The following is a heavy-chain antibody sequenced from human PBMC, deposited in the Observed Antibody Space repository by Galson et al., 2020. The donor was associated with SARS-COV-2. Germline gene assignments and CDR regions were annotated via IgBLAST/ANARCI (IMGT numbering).Heavy chain of an antibody. V-gene: IGHV3-7*01. CDR3: ARGDCSYFYYGMDV. CDR1: GFTFSSYL. D-gene: IGHD2-21*02. CDR2: IKKDGSER. J-gene: IGHJ6*02. Sequence: QHGESLKISCAASGFTFSSYLMSWVRQAPGKGLVWVANIKKDGSERYYVDSVKVRFTISRDNAKNSLYLQMNSLRAEDTAVYYCARGDCSYFYYGMDVWGQGTTVTVSS.